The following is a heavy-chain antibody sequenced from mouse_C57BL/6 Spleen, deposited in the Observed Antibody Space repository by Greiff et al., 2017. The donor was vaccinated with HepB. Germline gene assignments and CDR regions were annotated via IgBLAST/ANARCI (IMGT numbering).Heavy chain of an antibody. D-gene: IGHD2-3*01. CDR3: AREVTWNFDV. CDR1: GFNIKDYY. CDR2: IDPEDGET. Sequence: EVQLQQSGAELVKPGASVKLSCTASGFNIKDYYMHWVKQRTEQGLEWIGRIDPEDGETKYDPKFQGKATITADTSSNTAYLQLSSLTSEDTAVYYCAREVTWNFDVWGTGTTVTVSS. V-gene: IGHV14-2*01. J-gene: IGHJ1*03.